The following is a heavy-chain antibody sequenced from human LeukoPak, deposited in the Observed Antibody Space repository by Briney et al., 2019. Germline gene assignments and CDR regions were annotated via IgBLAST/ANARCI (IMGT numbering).Heavy chain of an antibody. Sequence: QPGGSLRLSCAASGFTFSSYAMHWVRQAPGKGLEWVVVISYDGSNKYYADSVKGRFTISRDNSKNTLYLQMNSLRAEDTAVYYCARAFIAVAGYFDYWGQGTLVTVSS. J-gene: IGHJ4*02. CDR1: GFTFSSYA. CDR2: ISYDGSNK. D-gene: IGHD6-19*01. CDR3: ARAFIAVAGYFDY. V-gene: IGHV3-30*01.